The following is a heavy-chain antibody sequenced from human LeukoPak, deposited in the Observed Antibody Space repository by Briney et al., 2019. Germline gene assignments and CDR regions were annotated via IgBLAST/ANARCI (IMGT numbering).Heavy chain of an antibody. Sequence: GRSLRLSCAASGFTFSSYAMHWVRQAPGKGLEWVAVISYDGSNKYYADSVKGRFTISRDNSKNTLYLQMNSLRAEDTAVYYCARGYYGSNSLDYWGQGTLVTVSS. CDR1: GFTFSSYA. D-gene: IGHD4-23*01. J-gene: IGHJ4*02. CDR2: ISYDGSNK. CDR3: ARGYYGSNSLDY. V-gene: IGHV3-30*04.